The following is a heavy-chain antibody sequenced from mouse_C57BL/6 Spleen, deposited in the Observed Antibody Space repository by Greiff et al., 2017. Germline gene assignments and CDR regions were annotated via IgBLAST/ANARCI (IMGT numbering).Heavy chain of an antibody. CDR1: GYAFSSSW. J-gene: IGHJ4*01. CDR2: IYPGDGDT. D-gene: IGHD2-1*01. CDR3: ARGYGNYVLYYAMDY. V-gene: IGHV1-82*01. Sequence: QVQLKESGPELVKPGASVKISCKASGYAFSSSWMNWVKQRPGKGLEWIGRIYPGDGDTNYNGKFKGKATLTADKSSSTAYMQLSSLTSEDSAVYFCARGYGNYVLYYAMDYWGQGTSVTVSS.